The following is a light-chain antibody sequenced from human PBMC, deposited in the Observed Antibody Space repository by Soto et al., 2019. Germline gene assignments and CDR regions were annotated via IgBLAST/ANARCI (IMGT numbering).Light chain of an antibody. Sequence: QSVLTQPASVSGSPGQSITISCTGTSSDVGGYNYVSWYQQHPGKAPKLMIYDVSNRPPGVSNRFSGSKSGNTASLTISGLQAEDEADYYCSSYTSSSTRVFRTGTKVTVL. CDR2: DVS. J-gene: IGLJ1*01. CDR1: SSDVGGYNY. V-gene: IGLV2-14*01. CDR3: SSYTSSSTRV.